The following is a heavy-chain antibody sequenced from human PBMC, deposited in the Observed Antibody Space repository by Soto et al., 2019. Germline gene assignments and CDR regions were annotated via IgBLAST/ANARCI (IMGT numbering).Heavy chain of an antibody. D-gene: IGHD6-19*01. CDR2: IIGSGGST. CDR3: AKGIAVAGTLDYYYGRDV. V-gene: IGHV3-23*01. J-gene: IGHJ6*02. CDR1: GFTFSSYA. Sequence: PGGSLRLSCAASGFTFSSYAMSWVRQAPGKGLEWVSAIIGSGGSTYYADSVKGRFTISRDNSKNTLYLQMNRLRAEDTAVYYCAKGIAVAGTLDYYYGRDVWGQGTTVTVSS.